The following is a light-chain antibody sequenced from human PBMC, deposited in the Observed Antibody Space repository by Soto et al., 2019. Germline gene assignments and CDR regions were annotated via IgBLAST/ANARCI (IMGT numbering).Light chain of an antibody. V-gene: IGLV2-8*01. Sequence: QSVLTQPPSASGSRGQSVTISCTGASSDVGGYNFVSWYQQHPGKAPKLIIYEVTQRPSGVPDRFSGSKSGNTASLTVSGLQSEDEAEYYCCSFAGRQNRVFGTGPKVTVL. CDR3: CSFAGRQNRV. CDR2: EVT. J-gene: IGLJ1*01. CDR1: SSDVGGYNF.